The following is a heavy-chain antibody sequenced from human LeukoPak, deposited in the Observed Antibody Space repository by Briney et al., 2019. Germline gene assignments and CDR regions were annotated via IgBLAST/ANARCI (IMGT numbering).Heavy chain of an antibody. D-gene: IGHD2-15*01. CDR2: ISSSGSTI. J-gene: IGHJ4*02. CDR1: GFTFSSYE. V-gene: IGHV3-48*03. CDR3: AREDCSGGSCHFDY. Sequence: GGSLRLSCAASGFTFSSYEMNWVRQAPGKGLEWVSYISSSGSTIYYADSVKGQFTISRDNAKNSLYLQMNSLRAEDTAVYYCAREDCSGGSCHFDYWGQGTLVTVSS.